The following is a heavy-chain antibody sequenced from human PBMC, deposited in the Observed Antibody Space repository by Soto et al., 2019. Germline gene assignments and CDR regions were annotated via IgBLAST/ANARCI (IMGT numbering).Heavy chain of an antibody. CDR3: ARDSYYGSGSYYVPFDY. V-gene: IGHV4-59*01. D-gene: IGHD3-10*01. CDR2: IYYSGST. Sequence: SETLSLTCTVSGGSISSYYWSWIRQPPGKGLEWIGYIYYSGSTNYNPSLKSRVTISVDTSKNQFSLKLSSVTAADTAVYYCARDSYYGSGSYYVPFDYWGQGTLVTVSS. J-gene: IGHJ4*02. CDR1: GGSISSYY.